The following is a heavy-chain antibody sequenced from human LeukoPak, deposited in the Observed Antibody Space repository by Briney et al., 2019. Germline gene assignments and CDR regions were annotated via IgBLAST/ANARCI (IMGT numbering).Heavy chain of an antibody. V-gene: IGHV1-46*01. D-gene: IGHD2-8*01. Sequence: ASVKVSCKSSGGTISSYAISWVRQAPGQGLDWMGIINPSGSSTSYAQKFQGRVTMTRDTSTSTVYMELSSLRSEDTAVYYCAGGTTNTKGAFDMWGQGTMVTVSS. J-gene: IGHJ3*02. CDR1: GGTISSYA. CDR2: INPSGSST. CDR3: AGGTTNTKGAFDM.